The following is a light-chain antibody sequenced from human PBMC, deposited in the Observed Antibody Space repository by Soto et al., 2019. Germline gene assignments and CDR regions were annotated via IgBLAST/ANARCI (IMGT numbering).Light chain of an antibody. CDR1: QSISSTY. Sequence: EIELTQSPCSLSLSPGERATRSCRASQSISSTYIAWYQQKRGQAPRLLIFGASSRATGIPDRFSGSGSGTDFSLTISRLEPEDSAVYFCQQYVRSPYTFGPGTKVDIK. CDR2: GAS. J-gene: IGKJ3*01. CDR3: QQYVRSPYT. V-gene: IGKV3-20*01.